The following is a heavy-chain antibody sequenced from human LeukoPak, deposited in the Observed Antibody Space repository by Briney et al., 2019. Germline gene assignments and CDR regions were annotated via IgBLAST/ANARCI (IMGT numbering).Heavy chain of an antibody. V-gene: IGHV3-23*01. D-gene: IGHD6-13*01. CDR1: GFTFSSYA. Sequence: GGSLRLSCAASGFTFSSYAMGWVRQAPGKGLEWVSAISGSGGSTYYADSVKGRFTIPRDNSKNTLYLQMNSLRAEDTAVYYCAKVKQQLGFDYWGQGTLVTVSS. CDR2: ISGSGGST. CDR3: AKVKQQLGFDY. J-gene: IGHJ4*02.